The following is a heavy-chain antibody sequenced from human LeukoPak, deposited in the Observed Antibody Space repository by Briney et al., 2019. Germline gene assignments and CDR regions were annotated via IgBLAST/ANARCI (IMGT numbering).Heavy chain of an antibody. CDR2: INPSGGST. V-gene: IGHV1-46*01. CDR3: ARGRVVQAARPPGYYYMDV. Sequence: ASVKVSCKASGYTFTGYYMHWVRQAPGQGLEWMGIINPSGGSTSYAQKFQGRVTMTRDMSTSTVYMELSSLRSEDTAVYYCARGRVVQAARPPGYYYMDVWGKGTTVTVSS. CDR1: GYTFTGYY. J-gene: IGHJ6*03. D-gene: IGHD6-6*01.